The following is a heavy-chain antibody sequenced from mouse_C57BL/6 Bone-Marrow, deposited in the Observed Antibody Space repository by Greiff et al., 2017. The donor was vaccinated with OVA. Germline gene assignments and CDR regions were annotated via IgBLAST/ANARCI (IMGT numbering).Heavy chain of an antibody. J-gene: IGHJ4*01. Sequence: DVQLVESGGGLVQPGGSLSLSCAASGFTFTDYYMSWVRQPPGKALEWLGFIRNKANGYTTEYSASVKGRFTISRDNSQSILYLQMNALRAEDSATYYCARYPLSNIGDAMDYWGQGTSVTVSS. CDR3: ARYPLSNIGDAMDY. CDR1: GFTFTDYY. D-gene: IGHD2-14*01. V-gene: IGHV7-3*01. CDR2: IRNKANGYTT.